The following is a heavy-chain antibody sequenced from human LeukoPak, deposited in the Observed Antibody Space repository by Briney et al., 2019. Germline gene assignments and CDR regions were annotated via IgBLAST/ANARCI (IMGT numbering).Heavy chain of an antibody. CDR2: IIPIFGTA. J-gene: IGHJ1*01. CDR1: GGTFSSYA. V-gene: IGHV1-69*05. D-gene: IGHD2-2*01. Sequence: SVKVSCKASGGTFSSYAISLVRQAPGQGLEWMGGIIPIFGTANYAQKFQGRVTITTDESTSTAYMELSSLRSEDTAVYYCARGSKEVNEYFQHWGQGTLVTVSS. CDR3: ARGSKEVNEYFQH.